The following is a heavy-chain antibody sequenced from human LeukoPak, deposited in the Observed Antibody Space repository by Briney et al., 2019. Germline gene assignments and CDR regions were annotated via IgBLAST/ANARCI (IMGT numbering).Heavy chain of an antibody. D-gene: IGHD3-10*01. CDR2: INHSGST. V-gene: IGHV4-34*01. CDR1: GGSFSGYY. J-gene: IGHJ6*03. CDR3: ARMVRGVIIMRYYYYYMDV. Sequence: SETLSLTCAVYGGSFSGYYWSWIRQPPGKGLEWIGEINHSGSTNYNPSLKSRVTISVDTSKNQFSLKLSSVTAADTAVYYCARMVRGVIIMRYYYYYMDVWGKGTTVTISS.